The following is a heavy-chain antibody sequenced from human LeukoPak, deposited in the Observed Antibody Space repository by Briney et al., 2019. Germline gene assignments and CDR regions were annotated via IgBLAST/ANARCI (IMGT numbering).Heavy chain of an antibody. CDR2: IYYSGST. Sequence: PSETLSLTCTVSGGSISSGDYYWSWIRQPPGKGLEWIVYIYYSGSTYYHPSLKSRVTISVDTSKNQFSLKLSSVTAADTAVYYCAREPDDYGGNSGGGYFDYWGQGTLVTVSS. CDR1: GGSISSGDYY. D-gene: IGHD4-23*01. CDR3: AREPDDYGGNSGGGYFDY. V-gene: IGHV4-30-4*01. J-gene: IGHJ4*02.